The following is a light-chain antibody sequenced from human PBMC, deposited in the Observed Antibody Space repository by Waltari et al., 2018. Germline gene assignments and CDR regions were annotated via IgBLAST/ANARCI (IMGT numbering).Light chain of an antibody. J-gene: IGLJ3*02. CDR2: EVT. CDR3: CSFTDTSIWV. CDR1: NSDIGKSDL. Sequence: QPALTQPASVSGSPGQSITISCTGTNSDIGKSDLVSWYQHPPGKAPTLLIYEVTQRPSGVSNHFSGSKSGNTASLTISGLQPEDEANYYCCSFTDTSIWVFGGGTKLTVL. V-gene: IGLV2-23*02.